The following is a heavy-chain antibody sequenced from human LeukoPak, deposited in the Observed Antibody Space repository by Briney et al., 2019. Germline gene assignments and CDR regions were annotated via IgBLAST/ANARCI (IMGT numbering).Heavy chain of an antibody. J-gene: IGHJ4*02. Sequence: SETLSLTCTVSGGSISNYYWSWIRQHPGKGLEWIGYMYYSGSSSYNPSLKSRVTISVDTSKNQFSLKMTSVTAADTAVYHCARDRSGGSYFDYWGQGTLVTVSS. CDR1: GGSISNYY. D-gene: IGHD2-15*01. V-gene: IGHV4-59*01. CDR3: ARDRSGGSYFDY. CDR2: MYYSGSS.